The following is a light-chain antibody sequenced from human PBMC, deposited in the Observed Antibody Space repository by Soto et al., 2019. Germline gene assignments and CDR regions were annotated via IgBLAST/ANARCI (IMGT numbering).Light chain of an antibody. Sequence: EIVMTQSPATLSVSPGERATLSCRASQSVSSNLAWYQQKPGQAPRLLIYGASTRATGIPARFSGSGSGTDFTLTISSLQSEDFAGYYCQQYNNWPPPLTFGGGTKVEIK. CDR3: QQYNNWPPPLT. CDR1: QSVSSN. V-gene: IGKV3-15*01. J-gene: IGKJ4*01. CDR2: GAS.